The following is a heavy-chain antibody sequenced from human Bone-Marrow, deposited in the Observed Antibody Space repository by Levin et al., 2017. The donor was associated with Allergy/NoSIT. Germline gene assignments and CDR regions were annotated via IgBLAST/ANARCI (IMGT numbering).Heavy chain of an antibody. CDR1: GYTFTNHW. CDR2: VYPTDSSA. CDR3: ARGNYDFWSGNYHSFDH. Sequence: GESLKISCKGSGYTFTNHWIGWVRQVPGKGLEWMGIVYPTDSSATYGPSFQGQVTMSVDKSISTAYLQWSSLQASDTAIYYCARGNYDFWSGNYHSFDHWGQGTLLSVSS. D-gene: IGHD3-3*01. J-gene: IGHJ4*02. V-gene: IGHV5-51*01.